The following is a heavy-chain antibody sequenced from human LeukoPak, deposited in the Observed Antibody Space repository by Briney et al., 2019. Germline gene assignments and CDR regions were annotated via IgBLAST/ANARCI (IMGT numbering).Heavy chain of an antibody. CDR2: ISSSSTI. D-gene: IGHD3-22*01. J-gene: IGHJ4*02. V-gene: IGHV3-48*01. CDR3: ASDYYDRSQY. Sequence: GGSLRLSCAASGFTFSSYSMNWVRQAPGKGLEWVSYISSSSTIYYADSVKGRFTISRDNAKNSLYLQMNSLRAEDTAVYYCASDYYDRSQYWGQGTLVTVSS. CDR1: GFTFSSYS.